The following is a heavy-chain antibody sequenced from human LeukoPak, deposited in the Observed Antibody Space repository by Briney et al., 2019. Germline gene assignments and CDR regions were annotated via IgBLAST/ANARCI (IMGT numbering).Heavy chain of an antibody. D-gene: IGHD3-9*01. J-gene: IGHJ6*02. CDR1: GYTFTGYY. CDR3: ARAGVYDILTGYYIPPYYYGMDV. CDR2: INPNSGGT. Sequence: ASVKVSCKASGYTFTGYYMHWVRQAPGQGLGWMGWINPNSGGTNYAQKFQGRVTMTRDTSISTAYMELSRLRSDDTAVYYCARAGVYDILTGYYIPPYYYGMDVWGQGTTVTVSS. V-gene: IGHV1-2*02.